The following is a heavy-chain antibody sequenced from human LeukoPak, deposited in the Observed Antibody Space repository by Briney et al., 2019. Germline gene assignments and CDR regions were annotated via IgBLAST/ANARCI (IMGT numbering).Heavy chain of an antibody. D-gene: IGHD3-3*01. Sequence: PSETLSLTCTVSGGSISSGGYYWSWIRQPPGKGLEWIGYIYHSGSTYYNPSLKSRVTISVDRSKNQFSLKLSSVTAADTAVYYCARVAKGRITIFGEGGDCASDIWGQGTMVTVSS. CDR2: IYHSGST. CDR1: GGSISSGGYY. J-gene: IGHJ3*02. CDR3: ARVAKGRITIFGEGGDCASDI. V-gene: IGHV4-30-2*01.